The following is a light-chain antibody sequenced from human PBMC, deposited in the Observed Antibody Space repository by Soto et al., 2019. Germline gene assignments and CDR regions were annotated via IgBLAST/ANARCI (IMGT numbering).Light chain of an antibody. J-gene: IGKJ1*01. V-gene: IGKV3-11*01. CDR2: DAS. CDR1: QSVNSY. CDR3: QQRSNWPGT. Sequence: EIVLTHSPATLSLSPGERATLSCRASQSVNSYLAWYQQKPGQAPRLLIYDASNRATGIPDRFSGIGSGTDFTLTISSLEPEDFAVYYCQQRSNWPGTFGQGTKVDIK.